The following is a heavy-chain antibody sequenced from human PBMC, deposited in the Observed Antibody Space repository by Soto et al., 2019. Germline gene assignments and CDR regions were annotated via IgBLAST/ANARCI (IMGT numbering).Heavy chain of an antibody. CDR1: GDSVSSNSAT. J-gene: IGHJ4*02. V-gene: IGHV6-1*01. CDR2: TYYRSKWYN. D-gene: IGHD4-17*01. Sequence: SQTLSLTCAISGDSVSSNSATWHWIRQSPSRGLEWLGRTYYRSKWYNDYAVSVKSRTSINPDTSKNQFSLQLNSVTPEDTAVYYCARVGPDYGGNCFDYWGQGTLVTVSS. CDR3: ARVGPDYGGNCFDY.